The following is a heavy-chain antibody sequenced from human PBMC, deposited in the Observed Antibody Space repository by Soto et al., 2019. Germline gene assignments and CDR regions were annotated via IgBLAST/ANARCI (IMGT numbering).Heavy chain of an antibody. J-gene: IGHJ5*02. V-gene: IGHV4-31*03. CDR2: IYYTGNT. D-gene: IGHD1-1*01. Sequence: SETLSLTCNVSGGAISDGGDYWSWIRQHPGKGLEWIGYIYYTGNTHYNPSLESRVTISVDTYKNQFSLKLSSVTAADTAVYYCARDQLEGNWFDPWGQGTLVTVSS. CDR1: GGAISDGGDY. CDR3: ARDQLEGNWFDP.